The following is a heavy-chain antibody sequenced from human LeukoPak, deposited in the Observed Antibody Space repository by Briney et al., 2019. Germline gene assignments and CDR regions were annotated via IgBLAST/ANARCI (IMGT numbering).Heavy chain of an antibody. CDR2: IYYSGST. J-gene: IGHJ4*02. Sequence: KSSETLSLTCTVSGGSIRSYYWSWIRQPPGKGLEWIGYIYYSGSTKYNPSLKSRATISVDTSKNQFSLKLNSVTAADTAVYYCASGSYYFDYWGQGTLVTVS. CDR3: ASGSYYFDY. CDR1: GGSIRSYY. D-gene: IGHD1-26*01. V-gene: IGHV4-59*08.